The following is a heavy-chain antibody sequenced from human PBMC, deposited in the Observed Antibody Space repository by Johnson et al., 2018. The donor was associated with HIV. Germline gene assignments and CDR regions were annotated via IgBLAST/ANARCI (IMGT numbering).Heavy chain of an antibody. V-gene: IGHV3-30-3*02. CDR2: ISYDGSNK. J-gene: IGHJ3*02. Sequence: QVQLVESGGGVVQPGGSLRLSCAASGFTFSSYAMHWVRQAPGKGLEWVAVISYDGSNKYYADSVKGRFTISRDNSKNTLYLQMNSLRAEDTAVYYCAKGSGGEADAFDIWGQGTMVTVS. D-gene: IGHD3-16*01. CDR1: GFTFSSYA. CDR3: AKGSGGEADAFDI.